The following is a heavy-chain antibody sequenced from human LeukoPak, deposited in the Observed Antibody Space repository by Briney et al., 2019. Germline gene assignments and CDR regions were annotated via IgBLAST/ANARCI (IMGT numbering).Heavy chain of an antibody. CDR1: GYTFTSYA. J-gene: IGHJ4*02. V-gene: IGHV1-69*05. Sequence: ASVKVSCKASGYTFTSYAMNWVRQAPGQGLEWMGGIIPIFGTANYAQKFQGRVTMTRDTSTSTVYMELSSLRSEDTAVYYCARDLGIVVVPAAMGFDYWGQGTLVTVSS. CDR2: IIPIFGTA. D-gene: IGHD2-2*01. CDR3: ARDLGIVVVPAAMGFDY.